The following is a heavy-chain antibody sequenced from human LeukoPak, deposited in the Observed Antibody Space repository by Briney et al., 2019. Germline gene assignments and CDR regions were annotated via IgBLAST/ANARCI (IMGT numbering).Heavy chain of an antibody. CDR3: AREVSSSGYYYVVLGYYMDV. Sequence: PGGSLRLSCAASGFTFSSYSMNWVRQAPGKGLEWVSSISSSSSYIYYADSVKGRFTISRDNAKNSLYLQMNSLRAEDTAVYYCAREVSSSGYYYVVLGYYMDVWGKGTTVTISS. J-gene: IGHJ6*03. CDR2: ISSSSSYI. D-gene: IGHD3-22*01. CDR1: GFTFSSYS. V-gene: IGHV3-21*01.